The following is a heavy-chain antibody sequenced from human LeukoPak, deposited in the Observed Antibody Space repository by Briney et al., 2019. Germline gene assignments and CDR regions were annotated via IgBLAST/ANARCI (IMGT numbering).Heavy chain of an antibody. CDR2: ISYNGSNK. V-gene: IGHV3-30*18. Sequence: PGGSLRLSCAASGFTFSSYGMHWVRQAPGKGLEWVAVISYNGSNKYYADSVKGRFTISRDNSKNTLYLQMNSLRAEDTAVYYCAKDLEDIVVVVAAPSRYYYYGMDVWGQGTTVTVSS. CDR3: AKDLEDIVVVVAAPSRYYYYGMDV. J-gene: IGHJ6*02. CDR1: GFTFSSYG. D-gene: IGHD2-15*01.